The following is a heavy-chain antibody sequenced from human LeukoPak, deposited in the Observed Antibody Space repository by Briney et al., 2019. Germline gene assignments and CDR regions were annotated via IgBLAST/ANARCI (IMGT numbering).Heavy chain of an antibody. D-gene: IGHD3-10*01. CDR1: GYSISSGYY. CDR2: IYHSGST. V-gene: IGHV4-38-2*02. CDR3: TSYGSGSNPYYYGMDV. Sequence: SETLSLTCTVSGYSISSGYYWGWIRQPPGKGLEWIGTIYHSGSTYYNPSLKSRVTISVDTSKNQFSLKLSSVTAADTAVYYCTSYGSGSNPYYYGMDVWGQGTTVTVSS. J-gene: IGHJ6*02.